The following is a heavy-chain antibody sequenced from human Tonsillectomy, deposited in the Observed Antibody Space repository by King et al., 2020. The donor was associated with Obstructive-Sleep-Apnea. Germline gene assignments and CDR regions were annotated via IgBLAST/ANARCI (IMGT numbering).Heavy chain of an antibody. CDR1: GFTFDDYA. Sequence: VQLVESGGGLVQPGRSLRLSCAASGFTFDDYAMHWVRQAPGKGLEWVSGISWNRGSIGYADSVKGRFTISRDNAKNSLYLQMNSLRAEDTALYYCAKDVYSSGWSCYFDYWGQGTLVTVSS. CDR3: AKDVYSSGWSCYFDY. V-gene: IGHV3-9*01. D-gene: IGHD6-19*01. J-gene: IGHJ4*02. CDR2: ISWNRGSI.